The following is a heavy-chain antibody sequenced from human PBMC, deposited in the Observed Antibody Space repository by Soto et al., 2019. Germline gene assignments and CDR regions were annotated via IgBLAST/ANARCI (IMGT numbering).Heavy chain of an antibody. CDR3: ARDSTQRQFDP. Sequence: ASVKVSCKASGYTFTSYYIHWVRQAPGQGLEWMGIINPSGGSTSYAQKFQGRVTMTRDTSTSTVYMELSSLRSEDTAVYYCARDSTQRQFDPWGQGTLVTVSS. CDR1: GYTFTSYY. V-gene: IGHV1-46*01. J-gene: IGHJ5*02. CDR2: INPSGGST. D-gene: IGHD2-15*01.